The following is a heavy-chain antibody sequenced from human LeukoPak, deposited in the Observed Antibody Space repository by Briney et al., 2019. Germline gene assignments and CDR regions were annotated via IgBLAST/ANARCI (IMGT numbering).Heavy chain of an antibody. CDR1: GFTFSGSG. D-gene: IGHD3-22*01. V-gene: IGHV3-30*02. Sequence: GGSLRLSCAASGFTFSGSGMHWVRQAPGKGLEWVAFIRYDGSIDSYADSVKGRFTISRDNAKNRLYLQMNSLRAEDTAVFYCARVSGDSSGYRPYYFDYWGQGTLVTVSS. CDR3: ARVSGDSSGYRPYYFDY. CDR2: IRYDGSID. J-gene: IGHJ4*02.